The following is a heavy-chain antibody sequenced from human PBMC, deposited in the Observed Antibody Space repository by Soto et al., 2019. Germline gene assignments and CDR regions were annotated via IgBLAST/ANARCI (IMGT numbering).Heavy chain of an antibody. Sequence: GGSLRLSCAASGFTFSSYGMHWVRQAPGKGLEWVAVIWYDGSNKYYADSVKGRFTISRDNSKNTLYLQMNSLRAEDPAVYYCSGLAGVSAARGAFDIWGQGTMVTVSS. CDR2: IWYDGSNK. CDR1: GFTFSSYG. J-gene: IGHJ3*02. V-gene: IGHV3-33*01. D-gene: IGHD6-13*01. CDR3: SGLAGVSAARGAFDI.